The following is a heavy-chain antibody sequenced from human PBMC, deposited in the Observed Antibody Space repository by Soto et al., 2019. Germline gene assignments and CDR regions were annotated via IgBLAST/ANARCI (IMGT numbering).Heavy chain of an antibody. D-gene: IGHD5-12*01. CDR3: ATPGGYDYSVY. CDR2: IYPGDSDT. Sequence: PGESLKISCKASGYNFTSHWIGWVRQMPGKGLEWMGVIYPGDSDTRYSPSFRGQVTISADKSISTAYLQWSSLKASDTAMYYCATPGGYDYSVYWGQGTLVSVSS. V-gene: IGHV5-51*01. J-gene: IGHJ4*02. CDR1: GYNFTSHW.